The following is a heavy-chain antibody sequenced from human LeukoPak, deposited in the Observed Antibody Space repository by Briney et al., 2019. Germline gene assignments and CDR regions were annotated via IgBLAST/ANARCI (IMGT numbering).Heavy chain of an antibody. CDR1: GYTFTGYY. V-gene: IGHV1-2*02. CDR3: ARVPYSSSSVFWFDP. Sequence: AASVKVSCKASGYTFTGYYMHWVRQAPGQGLEWMGWINPNSGGTNYAQKFQGRVTMTRDTSISTAYMELSRLRSDDTAVYYCARVPYSSSSVFWFDPWGQGTLVTVSS. J-gene: IGHJ5*02. CDR2: INPNSGGT. D-gene: IGHD6-6*01.